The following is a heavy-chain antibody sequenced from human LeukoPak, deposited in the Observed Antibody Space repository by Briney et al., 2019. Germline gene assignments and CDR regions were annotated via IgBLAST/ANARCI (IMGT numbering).Heavy chain of an antibody. CDR1: GDSVSGYY. J-gene: IGHJ5*02. D-gene: IGHD2-2*01. CDR3: ARRLTQYDCFDP. Sequence: SETLSLTCGVSGDSVSGYYWSWIRRPPEKGLEWIGYIHSSGSTNYSPSLKSRLALSVDTSKNQFSLNLNSVTPEDTAVYYCARRLTQYDCFDPWGQGILVTASS. CDR2: IHSSGST. V-gene: IGHV4-59*02.